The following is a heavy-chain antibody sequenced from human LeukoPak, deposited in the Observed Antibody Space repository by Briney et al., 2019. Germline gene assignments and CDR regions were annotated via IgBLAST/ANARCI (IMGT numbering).Heavy chain of an antibody. J-gene: IGHJ4*02. Sequence: GGSLRLSCAASGFTFSTYAMHWVRQAPGKGLEWVTVISYDGNNEYYADSVKGRFTISRDNSKNTLYLQMNSLRVEGTAVYYCARAGDSSSWPNPFDYWGQGTLVTVSS. V-gene: IGHV3-30*04. CDR2: ISYDGNNE. D-gene: IGHD6-13*01. CDR1: GFTFSTYA. CDR3: ARAGDSSSWPNPFDY.